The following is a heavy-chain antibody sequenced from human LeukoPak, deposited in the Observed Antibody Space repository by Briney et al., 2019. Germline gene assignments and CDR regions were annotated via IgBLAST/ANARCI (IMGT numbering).Heavy chain of an antibody. CDR2: INPNSGGT. CDR1: GYTFTGYY. J-gene: IGHJ6*02. D-gene: IGHD2-21*02. V-gene: IGHV1-2*02. CDR3: ARAAPYCGGDCYSFYYGMDV. Sequence: ASVKVSCKVSGYTFTGYYMHWVRQAPGQGLEWMGWINPNSGGTNYAQKFQGRVTMTRDTSISTAYMELSRLRSDDTAVYYCARAAPYCGGDCYSFYYGMDVWGQGTTVTVSS.